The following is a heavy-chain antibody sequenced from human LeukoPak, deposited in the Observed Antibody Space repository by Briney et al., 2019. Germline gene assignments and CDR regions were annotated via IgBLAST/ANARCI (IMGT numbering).Heavy chain of an antibody. CDR2: IWYDGSNK. CDR3: ARDRTSSSPTPLYYYYGMDV. D-gene: IGHD6-6*01. CDR1: GFTFSSYG. V-gene: IGHV3-33*01. J-gene: IGHJ6*02. Sequence: GGSLRLSCAASGFTFSSYGMHWVRQAPGKGLEWVAVIWYDGSNKYYADSVKGRFTISRDNSKNTLYLQMNCLRAEDTAVYYCARDRTSSSPTPLYYYYGMDVWGQGTTVTVSS.